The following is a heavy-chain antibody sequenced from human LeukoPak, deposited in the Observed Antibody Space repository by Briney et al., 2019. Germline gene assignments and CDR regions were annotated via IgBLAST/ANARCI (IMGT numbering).Heavy chain of an antibody. J-gene: IGHJ5*02. D-gene: IGHD6-13*01. V-gene: IGHV3-21*01. CDR2: ISSSSSYI. CDR3: AGALYSSSCA. CDR1: GFTFDDYG. Sequence: GGSLRLSCAASGFTFDDYGMSWVRQAPGKGLERVSSISSSSSYIYYADSVKGRFTISRDNAKNSLYLQMNSLRAEDTAVYYCAGALYSSSCAWGQGTLVTVFS.